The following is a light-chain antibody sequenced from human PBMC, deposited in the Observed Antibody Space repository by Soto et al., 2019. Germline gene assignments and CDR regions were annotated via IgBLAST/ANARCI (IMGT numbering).Light chain of an antibody. CDR1: QVISNY. CDR2: AAS. Sequence: DIQMTQSPSSLSASVGDRVTITCRASQVISNYLAWYQQKPGKVPKLLIYAASTLQSGVPSRFSGSGSGTDFTLTISGLQPADVATYYCQKYNSAPWTFGQGTKVEIK. J-gene: IGKJ1*01. CDR3: QKYNSAPWT. V-gene: IGKV1-27*01.